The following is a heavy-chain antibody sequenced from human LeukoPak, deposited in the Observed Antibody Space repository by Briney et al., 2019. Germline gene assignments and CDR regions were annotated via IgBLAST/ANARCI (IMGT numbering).Heavy chain of an antibody. Sequence: SETLSLTCTVSGGSISSYYWSWIRQPPGKGLEWIGYIYYSGSTDYNPSLKSRVTISVDTSKNQFSLKLSSVTAADTAVYYCARDRVAAGLDYWGXXTLVTVSS. D-gene: IGHD6-13*01. J-gene: IGHJ4*01. CDR2: IYYSGST. CDR3: ARDRVAAGLDY. V-gene: IGHV4-59*01. CDR1: GGSISSYY.